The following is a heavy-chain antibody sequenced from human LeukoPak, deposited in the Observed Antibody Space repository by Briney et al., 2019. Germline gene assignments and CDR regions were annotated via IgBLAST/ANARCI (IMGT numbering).Heavy chain of an antibody. V-gene: IGHV5-51*01. CDR1: GYRFTSDW. J-gene: IGHJ3*02. CDR2: IYPGDSDT. CDR3: ARRCGGDCYSWAFDI. D-gene: IGHD2-21*02. Sequence: RGESLKISCKGSGYRFTSDWIGWVRQMPGKGLEWMGIIYPGDSDTRYSPSFQGQVTISADKSISTAYLQWSSLKASDTAMYYCARRCGGDCYSWAFDIWGQGTMVTVSS.